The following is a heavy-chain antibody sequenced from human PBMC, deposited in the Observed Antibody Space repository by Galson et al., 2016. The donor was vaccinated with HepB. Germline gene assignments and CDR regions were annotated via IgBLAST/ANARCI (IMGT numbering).Heavy chain of an antibody. V-gene: IGHV4-34*01. CDR3: ARFGSF. J-gene: IGHJ4*02. CDR2: INRSGGT. Sequence: ETLSLTCAVYGGSFSGYFWSWIRQPPGKGLEWIGEINRSGGTNYNPSLKSRVTISVDTSKNHFSLNLSSVTAADTAVYYYARFGSFWGQGTLVTVSS. D-gene: IGHD3-10*01. CDR1: GGSFSGYF.